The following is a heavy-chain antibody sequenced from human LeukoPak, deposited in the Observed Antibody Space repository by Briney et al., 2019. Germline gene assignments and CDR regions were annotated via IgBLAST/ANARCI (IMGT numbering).Heavy chain of an antibody. J-gene: IGHJ4*02. CDR2: ISYDGSNK. CDR3: ARDLYSGSYFDY. V-gene: IGHV3-30*03. D-gene: IGHD1-26*01. Sequence: GGSLRLSCAASGFTFSSYGMHWVRQAPGKGLEWVAVISYDGSNKYYADSVKGRFTISRDNSKNTLYLQMNSLRAEDTAVYYCARDLYSGSYFDYWGQGTLVTVSS. CDR1: GFTFSSYG.